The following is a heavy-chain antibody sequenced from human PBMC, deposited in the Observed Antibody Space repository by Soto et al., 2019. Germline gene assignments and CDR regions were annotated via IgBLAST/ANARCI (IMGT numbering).Heavy chain of an antibody. CDR3: ARVDDY. J-gene: IGHJ4*01. CDR1: GGSFSGYY. CDR2: INHRGST. Sequence: QVQLPQWGAGLLKPSETLSLTCAVYGGSFSGYYWSWIRQSPGKGLEWIGDINHRGSTKYNPSLKSRVSISVHTSNNQSSLKLTSVTAADTDIYYCARVDDYWGQGTLVTVSS. V-gene: IGHV4-34*01.